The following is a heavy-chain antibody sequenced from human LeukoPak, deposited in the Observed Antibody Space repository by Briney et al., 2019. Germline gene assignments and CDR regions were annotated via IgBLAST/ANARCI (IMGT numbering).Heavy chain of an antibody. D-gene: IGHD3-9*01. J-gene: IGHJ3*02. CDR3: ARGIRYFDWLPRSDAFDI. CDR2: IYYSGST. V-gene: IGHV4-31*03. CDR1: GGSISSGGYY. Sequence: PSQTLSLTCTVSGGSISSGGYYWSWIRQHPGKGLEWIGYIYYSGSTYYNPSPKSRVTISVDTSKNQFSLKLSSVTAADTAVYYCARGIRYFDWLPRSDAFDIWGQGTMVTVSS.